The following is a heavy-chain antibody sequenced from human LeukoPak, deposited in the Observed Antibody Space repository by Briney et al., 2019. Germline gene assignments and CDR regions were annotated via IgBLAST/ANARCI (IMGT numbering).Heavy chain of an antibody. J-gene: IGHJ4*02. Sequence: PGRSLRLSCAASGFTFDDYAMHWVRQAPGKGLEWVSGISWNSGSIGYADSVKGRFTISRDNAKNSLYLQMNSLRAEDTAVYYCAKDGLRYFDWRYFDYWGQGTPVTVSS. D-gene: IGHD3-9*01. CDR1: GFTFDDYA. V-gene: IGHV3-9*01. CDR2: ISWNSGSI. CDR3: AKDGLRYFDWRYFDY.